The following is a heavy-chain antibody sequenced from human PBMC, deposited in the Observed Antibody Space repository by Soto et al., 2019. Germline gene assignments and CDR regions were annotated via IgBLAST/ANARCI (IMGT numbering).Heavy chain of an antibody. CDR1: GGSISSYY. Sequence: LSLTCTVSGGSISSYYWSWIRQPPGKGLEWIGYIYYSGSTNYNPSLKSRVTISVDMSKNQFSLKLSSVTAADTAVYYCARVSRTFFFDYWGQGTLVTVSS. CDR2: IYYSGST. D-gene: IGHD2-2*01. J-gene: IGHJ4*02. V-gene: IGHV4-59*01. CDR3: ARVSRTFFFDY.